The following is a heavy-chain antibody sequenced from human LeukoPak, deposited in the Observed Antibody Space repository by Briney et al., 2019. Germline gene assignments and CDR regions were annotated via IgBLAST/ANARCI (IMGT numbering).Heavy chain of an antibody. V-gene: IGHV3-48*04. CDR2: ISGAGSSR. Sequence: PGGSLRLSCAASGFTFRTYTMNWVRQAPGKGLEGRSYISGAGSSRHYADSVKGRFTTARDNAKNSLFLQMNHVSAEDTAVYYCARATGVVLPVPYYLDYWGLGTLVTVSS. J-gene: IGHJ4*02. D-gene: IGHD2-21*02. CDR3: ARATGVVLPVPYYLDY. CDR1: GFTFRTYT.